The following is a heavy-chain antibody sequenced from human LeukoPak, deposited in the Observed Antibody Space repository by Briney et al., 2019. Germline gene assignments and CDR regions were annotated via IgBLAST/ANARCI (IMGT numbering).Heavy chain of an antibody. J-gene: IGHJ5*02. V-gene: IGHV1-8*01. CDR2: MNPNSGNT. D-gene: IGHD1-14*01. Sequence: RASVKVSCKASGYTFTSYDINWVRQATGQGLEWVGWMNPNSGNTGYAQKFQGRVTMTRNTSISTAYIELTSLRSEDTAVYYCARGSTAGNWFDPWGQGTLVTVSS. CDR1: GYTFTSYD. CDR3: ARGSTAGNWFDP.